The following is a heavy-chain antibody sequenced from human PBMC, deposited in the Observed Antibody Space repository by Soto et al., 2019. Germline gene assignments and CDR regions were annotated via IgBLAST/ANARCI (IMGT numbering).Heavy chain of an antibody. J-gene: IGHJ4*02. D-gene: IGHD2-2*01. CDR3: ARLDIVVVPAAQGERDDY. CDR2: INHSGST. Sequence: SETLSLTCAVYGGSFSGYYWSWIRQPPGKGLEWIGEINHSGSTNYNPSLKSRVTISVDTSKNQFSLKLSSVTAADTAVYYCARLDIVVVPAAQGERDDYWGQGTLVTVSS. CDR1: GGSFSGYY. V-gene: IGHV4-34*01.